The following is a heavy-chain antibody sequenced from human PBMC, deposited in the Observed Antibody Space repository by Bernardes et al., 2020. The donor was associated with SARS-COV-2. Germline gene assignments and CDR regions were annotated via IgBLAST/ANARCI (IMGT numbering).Heavy chain of an antibody. V-gene: IGHV1-8*01. CDR3: ARGQVGSVLMVYADYPFMDV. CDR2: MNPNSGNT. J-gene: IGHJ6*02. CDR1: GYTFTSYD. Sequence: ASVKVSCKASGYTFTSYDINWVRQATGQGLEWMGWMNPNSGNTGYAQKFQGRVTMTRNTSISTAYMELSSLRSEDTAVYYCARGQVGSVLMVYADYPFMDVWGQGTTVTVSS. D-gene: IGHD2-8*01.